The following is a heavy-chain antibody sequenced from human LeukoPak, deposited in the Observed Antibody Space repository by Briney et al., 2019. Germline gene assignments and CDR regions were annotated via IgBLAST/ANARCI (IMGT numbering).Heavy chain of an antibody. CDR1: GFTFSSYS. J-gene: IGHJ4*02. CDR2: ISSSSSYI. Sequence: SGGSLRLSCAASGFTFSSYSMNWVRQAPGKGLEWVSSISSSSSYIYYADSVKGRFTISRDNAKNSLYLQMNSLRAEDTTVYYCASSNYDFWSGYSTPPAEWGQGTLVTVSS. V-gene: IGHV3-21*01. D-gene: IGHD3-3*01. CDR3: ASSNYDFWSGYSTPPAE.